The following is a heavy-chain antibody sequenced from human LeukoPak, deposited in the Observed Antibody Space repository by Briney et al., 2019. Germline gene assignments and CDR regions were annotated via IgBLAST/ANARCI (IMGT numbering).Heavy chain of an antibody. V-gene: IGHV3-21*01. CDR3: AGLYSSSWFWFDP. CDR2: ISSSSSYI. D-gene: IGHD6-13*01. J-gene: IGHJ5*02. Sequence: AGGSLRLSCAASGFTFSSYSMNWVRQAPGKGLEWVSSISSSSSYIYYADSVKGRFTISRDNAKNSLYLQMNSLRAEDTAVYYCAGLYSSSWFWFDPWGQGALVTVSS. CDR1: GFTFSSYS.